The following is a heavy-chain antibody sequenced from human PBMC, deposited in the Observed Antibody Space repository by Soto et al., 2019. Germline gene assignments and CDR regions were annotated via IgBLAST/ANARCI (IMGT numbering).Heavy chain of an antibody. D-gene: IGHD2-15*01. CDR3: ARGLECRGYCLDKPTWFAP. V-gene: IGHV1-69*06. CDR1: GGTFSTYT. J-gene: IGHJ5*02. CDR2: IIPIFGTP. Sequence: SVKVSCKASGGTFSTYTFSWVRQAPGQGLEWMGRIIPIFGTPYYAQKFQGRVTITADKSTSTAYMELSSLRSDDTAVYFCARGLECRGYCLDKPTWFAPWGQGTLVTVSS.